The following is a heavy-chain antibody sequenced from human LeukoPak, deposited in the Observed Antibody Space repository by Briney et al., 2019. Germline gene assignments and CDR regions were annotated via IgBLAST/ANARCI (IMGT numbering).Heavy chain of an antibody. V-gene: IGHV3-7*03. CDR2: IKQDGSEK. Sequence: GGSLRLSCAASGFTFSSYWMSWVHQAPGKGLEWVANIKQDGSEKYYVDSVKGRFTISRDNAKKSLFLQMNSLRPEDTAFYYCAKDVFSANWYYFDSWGQGTLVTVSS. J-gene: IGHJ4*02. D-gene: IGHD4/OR15-4a*01. CDR3: AKDVFSANWYYFDS. CDR1: GFTFSSYW.